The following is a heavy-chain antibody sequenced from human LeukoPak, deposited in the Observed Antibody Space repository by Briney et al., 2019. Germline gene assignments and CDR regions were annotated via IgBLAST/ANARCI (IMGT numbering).Heavy chain of an antibody. CDR2: FYSGGST. D-gene: IGHD3-10*01. CDR1: GFSVSRNY. V-gene: IGHV3-53*01. Sequence: GGSLRLSCAASGFSVSRNYMSWVRQAPGKWLGWVSVFYSGGSTYYADSAKGRFTISRDNSKNTMYLQMNSLRAEDTAVYYCARDSYYGSGSYYRYTFDYWGQGTLVTVSS. J-gene: IGHJ4*02. CDR3: ARDSYYGSGSYYRYTFDY.